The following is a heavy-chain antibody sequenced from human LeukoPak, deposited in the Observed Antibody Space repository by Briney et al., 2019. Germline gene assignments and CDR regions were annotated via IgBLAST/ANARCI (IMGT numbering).Heavy chain of an antibody. D-gene: IGHD3-10*01. CDR1: GFTFSSYE. J-gene: IGHJ4*02. CDR2: ISSSGSTI. CDR3: AKDPLWFGPLH. Sequence: GGSLRLSCAASGFTFSSYEMNWVRQAPGKGLEWVSYISSSGSTIYYADSVKGRFTISRDNAKNSLYLQMNSLRAEDTAVYYCAKDPLWFGPLHWGQGTLVTVSS. V-gene: IGHV3-48*03.